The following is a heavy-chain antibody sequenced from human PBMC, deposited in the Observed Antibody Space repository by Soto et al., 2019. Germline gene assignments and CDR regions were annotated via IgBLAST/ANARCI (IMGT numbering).Heavy chain of an antibody. D-gene: IGHD6-19*01. CDR3: VSHRNYIVVSGSFFDY. V-gene: IGHV4-39*01. CDR2: IFYSGGT. CDR1: GGSILDSTYY. J-gene: IGHJ4*02. Sequence: PSETLSLTCTVSGGSILDSTYYWAWIRQSPGKGLEWIGTIFYSGGTFYTPSLKSRVTMSVDTSNNQFSLKLSSVTAADTAVYFCVSHRNYIVVSGSFFDYWSQGTLVTVSS.